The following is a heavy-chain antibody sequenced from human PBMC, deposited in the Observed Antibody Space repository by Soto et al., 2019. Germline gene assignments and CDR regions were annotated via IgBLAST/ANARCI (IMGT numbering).Heavy chain of an antibody. CDR3: ARDYYGSGSYTPLDY. Sequence: QVQLVESGGGVVQPGRSLRLSCAASGFTFSSYGMHWVRQAPGKGLEWVAVIWYDGSNKYYADSVKGRFTISRDNSKNTLYLQMYSLRAEDTAVYYSARDYYGSGSYTPLDYWGQGTLVTVSS. V-gene: IGHV3-33*01. CDR1: GFTFSSYG. CDR2: IWYDGSNK. J-gene: IGHJ4*02. D-gene: IGHD3-10*01.